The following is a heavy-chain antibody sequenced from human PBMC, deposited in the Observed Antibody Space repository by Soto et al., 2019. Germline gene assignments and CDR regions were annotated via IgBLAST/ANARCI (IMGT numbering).Heavy chain of an antibody. J-gene: IGHJ6*02. V-gene: IGHV1-69*01. CDR2: IIPIFGTA. Sequence: QVQLVQSGAEVKKPGSSVKVSCKASGGTFSSYAISWVRQAPGQGLEWMGGIIPIFGTANYAQKFQGRVTIPGDESTSTAYMGLSSLRSEDTAVYYCAGALRGADYSYYYGMDVGGQGTTVTVSS. CDR3: AGALRGADYSYYYGMDV. D-gene: IGHD2-21*02. CDR1: GGTFSSYA.